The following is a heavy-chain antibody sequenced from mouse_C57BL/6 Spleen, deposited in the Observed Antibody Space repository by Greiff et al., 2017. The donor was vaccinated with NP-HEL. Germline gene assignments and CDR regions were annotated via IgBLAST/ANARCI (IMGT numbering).Heavy chain of an antibody. V-gene: IGHV1-69*01. CDR2: IDPSDSYT. CDR3: ARRPITTVVAPYWYFDV. J-gene: IGHJ1*03. Sequence: QVQLQQPGAELVMPGASVKLSCKASGYTFTSYWMHWVKQRPGQGLEWIGEIDPSDSYTNYIQKFKGKSTLTVDKSSSTAYMQLSSLTSEDSAVYYCARRPITTVVAPYWYFDVWGTGTTVTVSS. CDR1: GYTFTSYW. D-gene: IGHD1-1*01.